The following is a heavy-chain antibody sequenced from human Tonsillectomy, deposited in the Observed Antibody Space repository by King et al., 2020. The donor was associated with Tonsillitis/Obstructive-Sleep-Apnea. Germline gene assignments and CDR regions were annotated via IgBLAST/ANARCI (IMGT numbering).Heavy chain of an antibody. Sequence: VTLKESGPALVKPTQTLTLTCTFSGFSLSSSGMSVSWIRQPPGKALEWLARIDWDDDKYYRTSLKTRLTISKDTSKNQVVLKMTNMDPVDTATYYCARSTVATSHKYYHVDVWGKGTTVTVSA. D-gene: IGHD5-12*01. CDR3: ARSTVATSHKYYHVDV. V-gene: IGHV2-70*11. CDR2: IDWDDDK. J-gene: IGHJ6*04. CDR1: GFSLSSSGMS.